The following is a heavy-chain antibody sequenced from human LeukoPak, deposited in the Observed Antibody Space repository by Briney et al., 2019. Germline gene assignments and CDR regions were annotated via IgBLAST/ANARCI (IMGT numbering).Heavy chain of an antibody. CDR3: ARASSGYYPFDY. D-gene: IGHD3-22*01. V-gene: IGHV3-30*01. Sequence: PGRSLRLSCAASGVTFSSYAMHWVRQAPGKGLEWVAVISYDGSNKYYADSVKGRFTISRDNSKNTLYLQMNSLRAEDTAVYYCARASSGYYPFDYWGQGTLVTVSS. CDR1: GVTFSSYA. J-gene: IGHJ4*02. CDR2: ISYDGSNK.